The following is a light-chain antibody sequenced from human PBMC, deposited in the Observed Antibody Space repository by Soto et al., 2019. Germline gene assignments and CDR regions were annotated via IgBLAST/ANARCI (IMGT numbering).Light chain of an antibody. CDR1: QGIGNY. V-gene: IGKV1-27*01. CDR3: QNLDSAAFT. J-gene: IGKJ3*01. Sequence: DIQMTQSPSSLSASVGDRVTITCRASQGIGNYLAWYQQRPGKVPKLLIYAASTLQSGVPSRFSGSGSGTDFTLTISSLLPEDVATYYCQNLDSAAFTFDPGTKVDIK. CDR2: AAS.